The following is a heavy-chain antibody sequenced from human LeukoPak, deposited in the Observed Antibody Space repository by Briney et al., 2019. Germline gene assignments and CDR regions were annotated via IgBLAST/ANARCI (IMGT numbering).Heavy chain of an antibody. CDR3: AKDKGYGSGSLTSLDY. Sequence: QPGGSLRLSCAASGFTFSSYAMSWARQAPGKGLEWVSAISGSGGSTYYADSVKGRFTISRDNSKNTLYLQMNSLRAEDTAVYYCAKDKGYGSGSLTSLDYWGQGTLVTVSS. V-gene: IGHV3-23*01. CDR2: ISGSGGST. D-gene: IGHD3-10*01. J-gene: IGHJ4*02. CDR1: GFTFSSYA.